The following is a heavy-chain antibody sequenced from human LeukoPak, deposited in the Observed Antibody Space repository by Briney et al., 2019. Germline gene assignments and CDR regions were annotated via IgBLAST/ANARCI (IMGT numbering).Heavy chain of an antibody. J-gene: IGHJ4*02. D-gene: IGHD2-2*01. CDR1: GFTFDDYA. V-gene: IGHV3-9*01. CDR3: ARGLGYCTSTTCLLPFDY. CDR2: ISWNSDNI. Sequence: GGSLRLSCAASGFTFDDYAMHWVRQAPGKGLEWVSGISWNSDNIGYADSVKGRFTVSRDNSKNTLYLQMNSLRAEDTAMYYCARGLGYCTSTTCLLPFDYWGQGTLVAVSS.